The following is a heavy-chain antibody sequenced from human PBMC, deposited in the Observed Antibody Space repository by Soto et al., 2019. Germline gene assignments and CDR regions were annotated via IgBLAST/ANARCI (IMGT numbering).Heavy chain of an antibody. CDR2: IYPGDSDT. V-gene: IGHV5-51*01. D-gene: IGHD2-2*01. CDR1: GYSFTSYW. CDR3: ASGGGYCSSTSCYEIDY. Sequence: PGESLKISCKGSGYSFTSYWIGWVRQMPGKGLEWMGIIYPGDSDTRYSPFFQGQVTISADKSISTAYLQWSSLKASDTAMYYCASGGGYCSSTSCYEIDYWGQGTQVTVSS. J-gene: IGHJ4*02.